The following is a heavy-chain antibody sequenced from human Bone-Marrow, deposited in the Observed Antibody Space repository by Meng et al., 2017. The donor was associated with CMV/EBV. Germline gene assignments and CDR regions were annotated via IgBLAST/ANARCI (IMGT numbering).Heavy chain of an antibody. J-gene: IGHJ6*02. CDR1: GGSISNSY. CDR2: IYYTGKT. Sequence: GSLRLSCTVSGGSISNSYWNWIRQPPGKGLEWIGYIYYTGKTNYNPSLKSRVSISLDTSKKQFSLKLRSPTASDTAVYYCARAAPWEYYHGMDVWAQGTTVTVSS. CDR3: ARAAPWEYYHGMDV. V-gene: IGHV4-59*01. D-gene: IGHD1-26*01.